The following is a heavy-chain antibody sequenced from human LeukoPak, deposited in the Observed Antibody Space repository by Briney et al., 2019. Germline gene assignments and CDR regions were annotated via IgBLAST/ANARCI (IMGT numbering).Heavy chain of an antibody. V-gene: IGHV1-8*02. D-gene: IGHD3-9*01. CDR1: GGTFSSYA. Sequence: GASVKVSCKASGGTFSSYAISWVRQAPGQGLEWMGWMNPNNGNTGYAQRFQGRVTLTRDTSISTAYMELSSLRSEDTAVYCCARAQTNYDILTGYYEFEDWGQGTLVTVSS. CDR2: MNPNNGNT. CDR3: ARAQTNYDILTGYYEFED. J-gene: IGHJ4*02.